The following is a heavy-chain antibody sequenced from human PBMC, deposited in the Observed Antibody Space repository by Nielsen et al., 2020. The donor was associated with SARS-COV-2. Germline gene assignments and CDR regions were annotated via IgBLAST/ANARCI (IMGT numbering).Heavy chain of an antibody. CDR2: ISWNSGSI. CDR3: ASQQLVLGY. J-gene: IGHJ4*02. Sequence: GESLKISCAASGFTFDDYAMHWVRQAPGKGLEWVSGISWNSGSIGYADSVKGRFTISRDNAKNSLYLQMNSLRAEDTALYYCASQQLVLGYWGQGTLVTVSS. CDR1: GFTFDDYA. D-gene: IGHD6-13*01. V-gene: IGHV3-9*01.